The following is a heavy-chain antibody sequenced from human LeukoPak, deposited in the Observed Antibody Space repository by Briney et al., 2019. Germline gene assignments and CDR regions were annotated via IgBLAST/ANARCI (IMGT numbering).Heavy chain of an antibody. CDR2: IYNGGTT. D-gene: IGHD6-6*01. V-gene: IGHV3-66*02. J-gene: IGHJ4*02. Sequence: GSLRLSCAASGVTSNYMTWVRQAPGKGLEWVSVIYNGGTTYYADSVKGRFTISRDNSKSTLVYLQMNSLRTDDTALYYCAGGGEAARSLVYWGQGALVTVSS. CDR1: GVTSNY. CDR3: AGGGEAARSLVY.